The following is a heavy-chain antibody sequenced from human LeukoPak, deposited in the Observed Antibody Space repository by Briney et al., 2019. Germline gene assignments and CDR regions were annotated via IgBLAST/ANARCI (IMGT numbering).Heavy chain of an antibody. CDR1: GGSISSSMYY. J-gene: IGHJ6*03. CDR2: IYTSGST. Sequence: SETLSLTCTVSGGSISSSMYYWGWIRQPPGKGLEWIGYIYTSGSTNYNPSLKSRVTISVDTSKNQFSLKLSSVTAADTAVYYCARHPSYDFLYYMDVWGKGTTVTVSS. D-gene: IGHD3-3*01. CDR3: ARHPSYDFLYYMDV. V-gene: IGHV4-61*05.